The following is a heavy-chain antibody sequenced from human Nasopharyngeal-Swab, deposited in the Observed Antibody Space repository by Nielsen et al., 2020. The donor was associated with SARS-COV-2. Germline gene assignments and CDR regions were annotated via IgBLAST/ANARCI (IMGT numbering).Heavy chain of an antibody. D-gene: IGHD2-15*01. CDR2: ISSSSSYI. Sequence: GESLKISCAASGFTFSSYSMNWVRQAPGKGLEWVSSISSSSSYIYYADSVKGRFTISRDNAKNSLYLQMNSLRAEDTAVYYCASDCSGGSCYSGNIWGQGTMVTVSS. CDR3: ASDCSGGSCYSGNI. CDR1: GFTFSSYS. V-gene: IGHV3-21*01. J-gene: IGHJ3*02.